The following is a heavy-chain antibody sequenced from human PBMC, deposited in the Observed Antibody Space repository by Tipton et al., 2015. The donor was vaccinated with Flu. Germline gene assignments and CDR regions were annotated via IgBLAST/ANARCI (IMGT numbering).Heavy chain of an antibody. V-gene: IGHV1-18*01. J-gene: IGHJ4*02. Sequence: QLVQSGPEVKKPGASVKVSCKTSGYTFDTYGIAWVRQAPGQGLEWMGWISTYNGKTYYTQSLEGRVTITTDPSTSTGYMELRGLTSDDTAVYYCARDRKTSPDYWGQGTLVTVSS. CDR1: GYTFDTYG. CDR2: ISTYNGKT. D-gene: IGHD1-14*01. CDR3: ARDRKTSPDY.